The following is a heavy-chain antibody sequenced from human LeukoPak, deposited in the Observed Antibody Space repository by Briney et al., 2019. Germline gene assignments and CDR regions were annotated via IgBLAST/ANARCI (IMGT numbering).Heavy chain of an antibody. D-gene: IGHD2-15*01. Sequence: GGSLRLSCAASGFTFSSYAMSWVRQAPGKGLEWVSAISGSGGSTYYADSVKGRFTISRDNSKNTLYLQMNSLRAEDTAVYYCAEARGACSGGSCYGRSGSQYFQHWGQGTLVTVSS. CDR1: GFTFSSYA. CDR2: ISGSGGST. CDR3: AEARGACSGGSCYGRSGSQYFQH. J-gene: IGHJ1*01. V-gene: IGHV3-23*01.